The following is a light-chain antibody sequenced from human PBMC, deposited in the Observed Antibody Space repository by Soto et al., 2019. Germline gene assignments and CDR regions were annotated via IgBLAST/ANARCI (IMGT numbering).Light chain of an antibody. J-gene: IGLJ1*01. CDR1: SSNIGSNT. V-gene: IGLV1-44*01. Sequence: QSVLTQPPSASGTPGQRVTISCSGSSSNIGSNTVHWYQQLPGTAPKLLIYSNNQRPSGVPDRFSGSKSGTSASLAISGLQSEDEADYYCAAWDDSQNGYVFGTGTKLTVL. CDR3: AAWDDSQNGYV. CDR2: SNN.